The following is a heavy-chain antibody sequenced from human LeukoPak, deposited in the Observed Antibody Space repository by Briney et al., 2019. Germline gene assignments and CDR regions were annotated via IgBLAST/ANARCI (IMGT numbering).Heavy chain of an antibody. Sequence: CAASGFTFRSYGIHWVRQAPGKGLEWVAVISYDGSNKNYAVSVKGRFTISRDNAKNSVFLQMNSLRAEDTAVYYCARLHGAYPFDYWSQGTLVTVSS. J-gene: IGHJ4*02. CDR2: ISYDGSNK. CDR1: GFTFRSYG. V-gene: IGHV3-30*03. D-gene: IGHD4/OR15-4a*01. CDR3: ARLHGAYPFDY.